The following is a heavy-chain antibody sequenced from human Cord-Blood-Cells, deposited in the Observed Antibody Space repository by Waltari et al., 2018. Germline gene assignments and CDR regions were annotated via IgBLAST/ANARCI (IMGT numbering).Heavy chain of an antibody. CDR3: AGSRGVADY. CDR1: LFLLTSFA. V-gene: IGHV3-30-3*01. CDR2: ISYDGSNK. D-gene: IGHD2-15*01. J-gene: IGHJ4*02. Sequence: QVQLVGAGGGGVHTGRSLRLSRAALLFLLTSFACDWFRQAPGKGLEWVAVISYDGSNKYYADSVKGRFTISRDNSKNTLYLQMNSLRAEDTAVYYCAGSRGVADYWGQGTLVTVSS.